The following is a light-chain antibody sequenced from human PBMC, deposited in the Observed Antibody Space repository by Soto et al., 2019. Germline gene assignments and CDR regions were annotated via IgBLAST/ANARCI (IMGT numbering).Light chain of an antibody. V-gene: IGKV3-11*01. CDR2: ATS. J-gene: IGKJ4*01. Sequence: EIVLTQSPATLSLSPGESATLSCRASQSVSHFLAWYQQKPGQAPRLLIYATSSRATGIPGRFSGSGSGTDFTLTIDILEPADAAVYYCQQRTDWPTFGGGTKVEI. CDR1: QSVSHF. CDR3: QQRTDWPT.